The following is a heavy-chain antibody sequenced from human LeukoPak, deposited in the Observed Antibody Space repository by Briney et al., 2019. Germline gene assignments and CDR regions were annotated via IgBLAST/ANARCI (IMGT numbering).Heavy chain of an antibody. CDR1: GGSISSGSYY. D-gene: IGHD3-9*01. CDR2: IYTSGST. CDR3: ARGVLRYFDWLPNY. J-gene: IGHJ4*02. Sequence: PSETLSLTCTVSGGSISSGSYYWSWIRQPAGKGLEWIGRIYTSGSTNYNPSLRSRVTISVDTSKNQFSLKLSSVTAADPAVYYCARGVLRYFDWLPNYWGRGTLVTVSS. V-gene: IGHV4-61*02.